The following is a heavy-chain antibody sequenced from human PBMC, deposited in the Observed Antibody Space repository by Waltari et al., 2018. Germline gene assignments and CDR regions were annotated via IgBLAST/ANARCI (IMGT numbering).Heavy chain of an antibody. V-gene: IGHV3-49*04. D-gene: IGHD2-21*02. CDR3: TRDWVTRFFDL. CDR1: GFTFGDYA. Sequence: EVPLVESGGGWVQPGRSLRLSCTGSGFTFGDYAMSWVRQAPGKGLEWVGLVRSKAYGGTTEYAASVKGRFNISRDDYKRITYLQMNSLKTDDTAVYYCTRDWVTRFFDLWGRGTPVTVSS. CDR2: VRSKAYGGTT. J-gene: IGHJ2*01.